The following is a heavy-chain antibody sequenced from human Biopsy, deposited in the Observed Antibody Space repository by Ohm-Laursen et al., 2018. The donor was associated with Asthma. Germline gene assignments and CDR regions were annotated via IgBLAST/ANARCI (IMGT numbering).Heavy chain of an antibody. CDR2: ISVYNGNT. CDR1: GYTFNSAG. J-gene: IGHJ6*02. V-gene: IGHV1-18*01. D-gene: IGHD3-10*01. CDR3: ARAVDYSHYYGIDV. Sequence: GSSAKVSCKPSGYTFNSAGITWVRQAPGQGIEWMGWISVYNGNTKVAQKLQDRVTMITDTSTSTAYMELRSLRSDDTAVYFCARAVDYSHYYGIDVWGQGTTVTVS.